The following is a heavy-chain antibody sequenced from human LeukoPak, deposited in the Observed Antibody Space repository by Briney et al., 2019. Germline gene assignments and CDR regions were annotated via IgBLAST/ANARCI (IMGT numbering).Heavy chain of an antibody. V-gene: IGHV1-18*01. D-gene: IGHD3-10*01. CDR2: ISAYNGNT. Sequence: GASVKVSCKASGYTFTSYDINWVRQAPGQGLEWMGWISAYNGNTNYAQKLQGRVTMTTDTSTSTAYMELRSLRSDDTAVYYCARVTTGELLWFGELLSGFDYWGQGTLVTVSS. CDR1: GYTFTSYD. J-gene: IGHJ4*02. CDR3: ARVTTGELLWFGELLSGFDY.